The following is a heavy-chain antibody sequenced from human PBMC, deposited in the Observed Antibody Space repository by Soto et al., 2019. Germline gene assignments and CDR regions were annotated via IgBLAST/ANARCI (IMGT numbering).Heavy chain of an antibody. CDR1: GGTFSSYA. V-gene: IGHV1-69*13. J-gene: IGHJ6*03. CDR2: IIPIFGTA. Sequence: GASVKVSCKASGGTFSSYAISWVRQAPGQGLEWMGGIIPIFGTANYAQKFQGRVTITADESTSTAYMELSSLRSEDTAVYYCARDGPKNSSLTYYFYYYYMDVWGKGTTVTVSS. D-gene: IGHD6-6*01. CDR3: ARDGPKNSSLTYYFYYYYMDV.